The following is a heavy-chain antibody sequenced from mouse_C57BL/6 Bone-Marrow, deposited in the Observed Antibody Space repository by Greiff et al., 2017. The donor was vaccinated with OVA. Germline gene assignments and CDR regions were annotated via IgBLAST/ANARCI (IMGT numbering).Heavy chain of an antibody. J-gene: IGHJ4*01. V-gene: IGHV1-69*01. CDR2: IDPSDSYT. Sequence: QVQLKQPGAELVMPGASVKLSCKASGYTFTSYWMHWVKQRPGQGLEWIGEIDPSDSYTNYNQKFKGKSTLTVDKSSSTAYMQLSSLTSEDSAVYYCARAPRNYFYYAMDYWGQGTSVTVSS. CDR1: GYTFTSYW. D-gene: IGHD2-1*01. CDR3: ARAPRNYFYYAMDY.